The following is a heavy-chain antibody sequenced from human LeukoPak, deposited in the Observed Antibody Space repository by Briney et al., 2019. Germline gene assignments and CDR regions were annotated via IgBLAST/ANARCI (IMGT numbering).Heavy chain of an antibody. CDR2: TSGSGGST. CDR3: ARVLEV. J-gene: IGHJ4*02. D-gene: IGHD5-24*01. CDR1: GFTFSRYV. Sequence: GGSLRLSCAASGFTFSRYVMSWVRQAPGKGLEWVSATSGSGGSTYYADSVKGRFTVSRDNAKNTLFLQMNSLRAEDTAVYYCARVLEVWGQGTLVTVSS. V-gene: IGHV3-23*01.